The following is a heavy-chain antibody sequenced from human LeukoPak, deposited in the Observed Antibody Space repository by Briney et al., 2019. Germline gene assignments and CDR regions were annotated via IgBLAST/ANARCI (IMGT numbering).Heavy chain of an antibody. D-gene: IGHD1-26*01. CDR1: GFTFSTSW. V-gene: IGHV3-74*01. J-gene: IGHJ4*02. Sequence: PGGSLRLSCAVSGFTFSTSWMHWVRQAPGRGLVWVSRISSDGSDIFYADSVKGRFTISRDNSKNMLYLQMNSLRVEDTAVYLCARDKGAATEERSDYWGQGTLVTVSS. CDR3: ARDKGAATEERSDY. CDR2: ISSDGSDI.